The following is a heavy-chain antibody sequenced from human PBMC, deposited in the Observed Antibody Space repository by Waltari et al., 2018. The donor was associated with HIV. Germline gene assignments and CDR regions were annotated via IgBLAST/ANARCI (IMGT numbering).Heavy chain of an antibody. V-gene: IGHV4-39*07. CDR1: GGSISSSSYY. J-gene: IGHJ3*02. Sequence: QLQLQESGPGLVKPSETLSLTCTVSGGSISSSSYYWGWLRQPPGKGLEWIGSIYYSGSTYYNPSLKSRVTISVDTSKNQFSLKLSSVTAADTAVYYCARGVIPAASAFDIWGQGTMVTVSS. D-gene: IGHD2-2*01. CDR3: ARGVIPAASAFDI. CDR2: IYYSGST.